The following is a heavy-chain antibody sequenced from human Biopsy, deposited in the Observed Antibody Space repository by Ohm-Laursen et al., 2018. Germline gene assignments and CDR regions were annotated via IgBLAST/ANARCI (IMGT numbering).Heavy chain of an antibody. J-gene: IGHJ4*02. CDR2: ISPKSGDT. CDR3: ALQSVAQMKNFDY. D-gene: IGHD6-19*01. V-gene: IGHV1-2*02. CDR1: GFSFTGYY. Sequence: SEKASCKASGFSFTGYYIHWVRQAPGQGLEWMGWISPKSGDTNYAHKFQGNITMTRDTSMSTAYMEMSRLRCDDTAVYYCALQSVAQMKNFDYWGQGTLVTVSS.